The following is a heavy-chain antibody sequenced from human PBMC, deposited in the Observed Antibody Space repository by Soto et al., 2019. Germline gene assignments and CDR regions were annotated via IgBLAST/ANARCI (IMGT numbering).Heavy chain of an antibody. J-gene: IGHJ3*02. CDR1: GFTFSSYA. CDR3: AKDSLLWFRSPSDAFDI. Sequence: PGGSLRLSXAASGFTFSSYAMSWVRQAPGKGLEWVSAISGSGGSTYYADSVKGRFTISRDNSKNTLYLQMNSLRAEDTAVYYCAKDSLLWFRSPSDAFDIWGQGTMVTVSS. CDR2: ISGSGGST. V-gene: IGHV3-23*01. D-gene: IGHD3-10*01.